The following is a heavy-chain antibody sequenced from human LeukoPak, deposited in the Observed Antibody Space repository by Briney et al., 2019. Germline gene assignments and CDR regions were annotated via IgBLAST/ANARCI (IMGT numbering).Heavy chain of an antibody. CDR3: ATAPGQGTMVRGVIITAFDY. V-gene: IGHV1-24*01. D-gene: IGHD3-10*01. J-gene: IGHJ4*02. CDR1: GYTLTELS. CDR2: FDPEDGET. Sequence: ASVKVSCKVSGYTLTELSMHWVRQAPGKGLEWMGGFDPEDGETIYAQKFQGRVTMTEDTSTDTAYMELSSLRSEDTAVYYCATAPGQGTMVRGVIITAFDYWGQGTLVTVSS.